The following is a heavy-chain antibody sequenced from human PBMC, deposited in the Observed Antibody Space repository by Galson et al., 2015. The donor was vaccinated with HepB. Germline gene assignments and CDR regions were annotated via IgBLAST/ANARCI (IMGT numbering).Heavy chain of an antibody. CDR1: GSTFRSYA. D-gene: IGHD3-22*01. CDR2: ISGSGGNT. V-gene: IGHV3-23*01. Sequence: SLRLSCAASGSTFRSYAMTWVRQAPGRGLDWVSSISGSGGNTYYTASVKGRFTISRDNSKNTLFLQMKSLRVEDTAVYFCAKEGRIGYFGVYGGFDVWGHGTLVTVSS. J-gene: IGHJ3*01. CDR3: AKEGRIGYFGVYGGFDV.